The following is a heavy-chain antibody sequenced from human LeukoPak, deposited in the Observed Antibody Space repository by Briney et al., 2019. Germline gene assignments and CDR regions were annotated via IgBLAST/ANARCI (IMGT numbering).Heavy chain of an antibody. CDR1: GFTVSSYA. V-gene: IGHV3-74*01. D-gene: IGHD3-22*01. Sequence: GGSLRLSCAASGFTVSSYAMTWVRQAPGKGLVWVSRINSDGSSTSYADSVKGRFTISRDNAKNTLYLQMNSLRAEDTAVYYCARAHYYDSPFDPWGQGTLVTVSS. CDR2: INSDGSST. J-gene: IGHJ5*02. CDR3: ARAHYYDSPFDP.